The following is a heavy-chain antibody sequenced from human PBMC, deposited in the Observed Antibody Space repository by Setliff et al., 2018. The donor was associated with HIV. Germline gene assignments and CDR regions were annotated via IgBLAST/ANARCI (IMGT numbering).Heavy chain of an antibody. Sequence: SETLSLTCSVSGDSVSSGGFYWSWIRQRPDKGLAWIGHLFYSGTTYYSPSLKSRVIISRDTSENQFSLQLSSVTAADTAVYYCARITIFVPGDPYFYGMDVWGQGTTVTVSS. CDR1: GDSVSSGGFY. J-gene: IGHJ6*02. D-gene: IGHD3-3*02. CDR2: LFYSGTT. V-gene: IGHV4-31*03. CDR3: ARITIFVPGDPYFYGMDV.